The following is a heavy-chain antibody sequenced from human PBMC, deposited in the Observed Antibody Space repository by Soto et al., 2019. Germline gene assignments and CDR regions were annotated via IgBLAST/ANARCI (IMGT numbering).Heavy chain of an antibody. Sequence: QVQLVESGGGVVQPGRSLRLSCAASGFSLSNNGMHWVRQAPGKGLAWVAVISYDGNNKYYADSVKGRFTISRDNSKYTVCLEMTHLIAEDTAMYYCAKGGSGNYLTYYYYYGMDVWGQGPTVTVSS. V-gene: IGHV3-30*18. CDR3: AKGGSGNYLTYYYYYGMDV. CDR2: ISYDGNNK. D-gene: IGHD3-22*01. J-gene: IGHJ6*02. CDR1: GFSLSNNG.